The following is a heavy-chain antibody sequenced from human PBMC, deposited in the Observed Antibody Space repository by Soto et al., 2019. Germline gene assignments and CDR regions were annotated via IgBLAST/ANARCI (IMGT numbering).Heavy chain of an antibody. J-gene: IGHJ5*02. CDR1: GGSISSSSYY. V-gene: IGHV4-39*01. D-gene: IGHD4-4*01. CDR2: IYYSGST. CDR3: ARRDYSNNWFDP. Sequence: SQTLSLTCTVSGGSISSSSYYWGWIRQPPGKGLEWIGIIYYSGSTYYNPSLKSRVTISVDTSKNQFSLKLSSVTAADTAVYYCARRDYSNNWFDPWGQGTLVTVSS.